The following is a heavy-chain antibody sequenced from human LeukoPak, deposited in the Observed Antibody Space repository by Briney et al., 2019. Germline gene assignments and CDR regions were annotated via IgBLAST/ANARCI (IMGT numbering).Heavy chain of an antibody. J-gene: IGHJ2*01. V-gene: IGHV1-2*02. Sequence: GASVKVSCKASGYTFTGYYMHWVRQAPGQGLEWMGWINPNSGGTNYAQKFQGRVTMTRDTSISTACMELSRLRSDDTAVYYCARDRGYYDSSGYSRLGWYFDLWGRGTLVTVSS. CDR1: GYTFTGYY. D-gene: IGHD3-22*01. CDR3: ARDRGYYDSSGYSRLGWYFDL. CDR2: INPNSGGT.